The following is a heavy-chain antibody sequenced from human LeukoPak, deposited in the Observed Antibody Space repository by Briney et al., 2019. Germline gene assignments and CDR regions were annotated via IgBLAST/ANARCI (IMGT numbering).Heavy chain of an antibody. J-gene: IGHJ4*02. Sequence: GGSLRLSCAASGFTFSTYWMHWVRQAPGKGLEWVAAIAFDDTDRYYIDSVKGRFTISRDDSKNTLYLHMTSLRAEDTAVYYCTNSDDYGDYWGQGTLVTVSS. V-gene: IGHV3-30*18. CDR1: GFTFSTYW. CDR2: IAFDDTDR. CDR3: TNSDDYGDY.